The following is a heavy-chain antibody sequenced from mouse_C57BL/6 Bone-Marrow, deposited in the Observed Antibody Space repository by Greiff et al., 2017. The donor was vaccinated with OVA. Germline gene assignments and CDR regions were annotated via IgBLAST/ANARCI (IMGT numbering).Heavy chain of an antibody. CDR3: ARDYDGYRWYFDV. J-gene: IGHJ1*03. D-gene: IGHD2-3*01. CDR2: INPGSGGT. V-gene: IGHV1-54*01. Sequence: VQLQQSGAELVRPGTSVKLSCKASGYAFTNYLIEWVKQRPGQGLEWIGVINPGSGGTNYNEKFKGKATLTADKSSSTAYMQLSSLTSEDSAVYFCARDYDGYRWYFDVWGTGTTVTVSS. CDR1: GYAFTNYL.